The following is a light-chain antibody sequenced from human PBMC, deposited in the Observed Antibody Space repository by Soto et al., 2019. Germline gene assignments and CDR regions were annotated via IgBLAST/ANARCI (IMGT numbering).Light chain of an antibody. CDR1: SSDVGGYNY. J-gene: IGLJ2*01. V-gene: IGLV2-8*01. CDR2: EVS. CDR3: SSYAGSNKFLI. Sequence: QSVLTQPPSASGSPGQSVTISCTGTSSDVGGYNYVSWYQQHPGKAPKLMIYEVSKRPSGVPDRFSGSKSGNTASLTVSGLQAEDEADYYCSSYAGSNKFLIFGGGTKVTVL.